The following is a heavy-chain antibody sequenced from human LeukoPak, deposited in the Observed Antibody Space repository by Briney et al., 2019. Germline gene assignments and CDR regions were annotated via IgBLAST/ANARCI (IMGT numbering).Heavy chain of an antibody. CDR1: GYTFTSYD. D-gene: IGHD2-2*02. Sequence: ASVKVSCKASGYTFTSYDINWVRQASGQGLEWMGWMNPNSGNTGYAQKFQGRVTMTRSTSISTAYMELSSLRSEDTALHYCAIGGPYCSSVSCYTVWGQGTLVTVSS. CDR2: MNPNSGNT. J-gene: IGHJ4*02. CDR3: AIGGPYCSSVSCYTV. V-gene: IGHV1-8*01.